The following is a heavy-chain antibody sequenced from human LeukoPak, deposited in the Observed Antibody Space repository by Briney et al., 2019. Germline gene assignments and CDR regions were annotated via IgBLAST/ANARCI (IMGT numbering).Heavy chain of an antibody. D-gene: IGHD3-10*01. Sequence: SETLSLTCTVSGGSISCYYWSWIRQPPGKGLEWIGYIYYSGSTNYNPSLKSRVTISVDTSKNQFSLKLSSVTAADTAVYYCASVTMVRGVIIAPHFDYWGQGTLVTVSS. CDR1: GGSISCYY. CDR2: IYYSGST. CDR3: ASVTMVRGVIIAPHFDY. V-gene: IGHV4-59*01. J-gene: IGHJ4*02.